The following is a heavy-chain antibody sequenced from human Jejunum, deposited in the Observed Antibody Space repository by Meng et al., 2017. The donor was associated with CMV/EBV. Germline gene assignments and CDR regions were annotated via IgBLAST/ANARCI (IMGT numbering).Heavy chain of an antibody. CDR2: IYYSGSA. D-gene: IGHD4-11*01. CDR1: SSYC. V-gene: IGHV4-39*07. Sequence: SSYCWGWYRQPPGKGLEWIGSIYYSGSAYYNPSLKSRVTISVDTSKNQFSLKVNSVTAADTAVYYCARGLTGPEYYYNAMDVWGQGTTVTVSS. J-gene: IGHJ6*02. CDR3: ARGLTGPEYYYNAMDV.